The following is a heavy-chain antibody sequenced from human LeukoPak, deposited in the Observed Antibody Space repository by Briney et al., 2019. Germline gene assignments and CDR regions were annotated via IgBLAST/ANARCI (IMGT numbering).Heavy chain of an antibody. Sequence: GGSLRLSCAASGFTFSNYEFNWVRQAPGKGLEWISYISSSGRNIYYADSVKGRFTISRDNAKSSLYLQMNSLRAEDTAVYYCARVYSSLWAPSFDYWGQGALVTVSS. CDR1: GFTFSNYE. J-gene: IGHJ4*02. CDR3: ARVYSSLWAPSFDY. V-gene: IGHV3-48*03. CDR2: ISSSGRNI. D-gene: IGHD3-22*01.